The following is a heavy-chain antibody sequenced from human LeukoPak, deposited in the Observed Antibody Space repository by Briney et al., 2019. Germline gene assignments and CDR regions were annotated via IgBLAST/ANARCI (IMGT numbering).Heavy chain of an antibody. J-gene: IGHJ4*02. CDR3: VGGSGWLMDS. CDR1: GFTFSTFW. CDR2: IKQDGSEK. V-gene: IGHV3-7*04. D-gene: IGHD3-22*01. Sequence: GGSLRLSCAASGFTFSTFWMNWVRQAPGKGLEWVANIKQDGSEKLYVDSVKGRFIISRDNAKNSLYLQMNSLRAEDTAMYYCVGGSGWLMDSWGQGILVTVS.